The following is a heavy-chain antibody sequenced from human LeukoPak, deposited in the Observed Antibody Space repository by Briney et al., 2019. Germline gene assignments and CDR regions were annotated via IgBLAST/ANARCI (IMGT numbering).Heavy chain of an antibody. J-gene: IGHJ6*03. Sequence: ASVKVSCKASGYTFTSYAMNWVRQAPGQGLEWMGWINTNTGNPTYAQGFTGRFVFSLDTSVSTAYLQISSLKAEDTAVYYCARTYYYGSGSYSNDYYYYYYMDVWGKGTTVTVSS. CDR1: GYTFTSYA. CDR2: INTNTGNP. V-gene: IGHV7-4-1*02. CDR3: ARTYYYGSGSYSNDYYYYYYMDV. D-gene: IGHD3-10*01.